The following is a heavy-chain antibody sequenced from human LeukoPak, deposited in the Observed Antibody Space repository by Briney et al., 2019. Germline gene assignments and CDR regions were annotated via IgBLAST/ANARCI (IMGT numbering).Heavy chain of an antibody. Sequence: GASVKVSCKASGFTFTSSAMQWVRQARGQRLEWIGWIVVGSGNTNYAQKFQERVTITRDMSTSTAYMELSSLRSEDTAVYYCAADPNSSSWTGGEYWGQGTLVTVSS. J-gene: IGHJ4*02. CDR2: IVVGSGNT. CDR1: GFTFTSSA. CDR3: AADPNSSSWTGGEY. D-gene: IGHD6-13*01. V-gene: IGHV1-58*02.